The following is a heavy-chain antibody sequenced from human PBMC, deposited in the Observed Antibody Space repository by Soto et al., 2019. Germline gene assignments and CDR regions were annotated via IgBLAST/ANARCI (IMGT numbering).Heavy chain of an antibody. CDR2: IWYDGSNK. CDR1: GFTFSSYG. CDR3: ARDILTGYYNVYYGMDV. V-gene: IGHV3-33*01. J-gene: IGHJ6*02. Sequence: PGGSLRLSCAASGFTFSSYGMHWVRQAPGKGLEWVAVIWYDGSNKYYADSVKGRFTISRDNSKNTLYLQMNSLRAEDTAVYYCARDILTGYYNVYYGMDVWGQGTTVTVSS. D-gene: IGHD3-9*01.